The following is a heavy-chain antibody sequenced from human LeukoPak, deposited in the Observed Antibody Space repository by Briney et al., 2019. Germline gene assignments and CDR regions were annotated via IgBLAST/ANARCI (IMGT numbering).Heavy chain of an antibody. J-gene: IGHJ4*02. CDR2: IYYSGST. D-gene: IGHD3-22*01. Sequence: SETLSLTCTVSGGSISTTSYFWGWIRQPPGKGLEWIGRIYYSGSTYYNPSLKSRVTISVDTSKNQFSLKLSSVTAADTAVYYCARSLHYYDSSGYYSSTHYFDYWGQGTLVTVSS. CDR1: GGSISTTSYF. V-gene: IGHV4-39*01. CDR3: ARSLHYYDSSGYYSSTHYFDY.